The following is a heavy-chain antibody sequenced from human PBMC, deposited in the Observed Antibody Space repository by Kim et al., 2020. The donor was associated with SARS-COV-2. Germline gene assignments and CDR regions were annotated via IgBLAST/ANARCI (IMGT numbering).Heavy chain of an antibody. CDR1: GFTFSSYA. CDR3: ARDGGTGYSGYYPDY. D-gene: IGHD5-12*01. CDR2: ISYDGSNK. Sequence: GGSLRLSCAASGFTFSSYAMHWVRQAPGKGLEWVAVISYDGSNKYYADSVKGRFTISRDNSKNTLYLQMNSLRAEDTAVYYCARDGGTGYSGYYPDYWG. J-gene: IGHJ4*01. V-gene: IGHV3-30-3*01.